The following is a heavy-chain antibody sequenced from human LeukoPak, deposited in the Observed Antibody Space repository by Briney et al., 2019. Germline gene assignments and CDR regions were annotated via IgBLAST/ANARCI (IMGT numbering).Heavy chain of an antibody. D-gene: IGHD6-6*01. CDR2: ISSSSSYI. Sequence: GGSLRLSRAASGFTFSSYSMNWVRQAPGKGLEWVSSISSSSSYIYYADSVKGRFTISRDNAKNSLYLQMNSLRAEDTAVYYCARVMGSSNLDYWGQGTLVTVSS. CDR1: GFTFSSYS. CDR3: ARVMGSSNLDY. J-gene: IGHJ4*02. V-gene: IGHV3-21*01.